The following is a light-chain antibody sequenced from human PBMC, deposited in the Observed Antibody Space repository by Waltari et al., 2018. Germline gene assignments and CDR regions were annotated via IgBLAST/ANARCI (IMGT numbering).Light chain of an antibody. CDR1: QGISNN. Sequence: EIELTQSPATLSASPGERVTLSCRASQGISNNLVWYQHKPGQSPRLLIYGASARATGVPERFSGSGYRTEFTLTISSLQSEDFAVYYCQQYYRYITFGQGTRLEIK. CDR3: QQYYRYIT. CDR2: GAS. J-gene: IGKJ5*01. V-gene: IGKV3-15*01.